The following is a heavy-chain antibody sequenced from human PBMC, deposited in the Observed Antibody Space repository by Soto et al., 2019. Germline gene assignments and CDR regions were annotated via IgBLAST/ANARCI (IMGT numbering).Heavy chain of an antibody. J-gene: IGHJ3*02. Sequence: QVQLVQSGAEMKKPGASVKVSCKASGYTFTSYAMHWVRQAPGQRLEWMGWINAGNGNTKYSQKFQGRVTITRDTSASTAYMELSSLRSEDTAVYYCARGASMVRGVILDAFEIWGQGTMVTVSS. CDR2: INAGNGNT. CDR3: ARGASMVRGVILDAFEI. CDR1: GYTFTSYA. D-gene: IGHD3-10*01. V-gene: IGHV1-3*01.